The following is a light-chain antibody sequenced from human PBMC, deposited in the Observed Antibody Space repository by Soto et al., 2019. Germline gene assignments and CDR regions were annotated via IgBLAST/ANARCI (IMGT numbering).Light chain of an antibody. Sequence: QSALTQPPSASGSPGQSVTISCTGTSSDVGGYNFVSWYQQYPGKAPKLMIYEVSKRPSGVPDRFSGSKSGNTASLTVSGLQAEDEGDYYCYSYTSSSTVVFGGGTKLTVL. CDR2: EVS. CDR3: YSYTSSSTVV. J-gene: IGLJ2*01. V-gene: IGLV2-8*01. CDR1: SSDVGGYNF.